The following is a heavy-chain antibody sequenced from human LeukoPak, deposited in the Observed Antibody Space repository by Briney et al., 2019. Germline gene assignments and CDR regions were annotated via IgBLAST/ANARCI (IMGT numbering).Heavy chain of an antibody. D-gene: IGHD3-10*01. CDR3: ARGDATMIRGGAESNYYMHV. V-gene: IGHV4-34*01. CDR1: GGSFSAYY. J-gene: IGHJ6*03. Sequence: PSETLSLTCAVYGGSFSAYYWSWIRQPPGKGLEWMGEINHSGSNNYNPSLKSRVTISVDTSKNQFSLKLTAVTAPDTAVYYCARGDATMIRGGAESNYYMHVWAKGTTVTVSS. CDR2: INHSGSN.